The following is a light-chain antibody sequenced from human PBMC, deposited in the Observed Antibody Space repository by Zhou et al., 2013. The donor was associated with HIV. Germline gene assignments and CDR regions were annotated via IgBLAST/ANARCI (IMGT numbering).Light chain of an antibody. J-gene: IGKJ4*01. V-gene: IGKV3-15*01. Sequence: EIVMTQSPATLSVSPGERATLSCRASQSVRSSLAWYQQKPGQAPRLLIYGASNRATGIPPSFSGSGSGAEFTLTIAGLQSEDVAVYYCQQYNRWPPLTFGGGTQVEIK. CDR2: GAS. CDR1: QSVRSS. CDR3: QQYNRWPPLT.